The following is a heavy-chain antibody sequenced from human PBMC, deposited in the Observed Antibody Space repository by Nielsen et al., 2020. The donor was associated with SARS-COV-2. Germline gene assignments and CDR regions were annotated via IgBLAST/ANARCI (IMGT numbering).Heavy chain of an antibody. Sequence: GSLRLSCTVSGGSISDYYWSWIRQPPGKGLEYIGYIYYSGATNYNPSLKSRVTISVDTSKNQFSLKLSSVTAADTAVYYCARDLIHCSSTSCRSYYYYGMDVWGQGTTVTVSS. CDR1: GGSISDYY. V-gene: IGHV4-59*01. D-gene: IGHD2-2*01. CDR2: IYYSGAT. CDR3: ARDLIHCSSTSCRSYYYYGMDV. J-gene: IGHJ6*02.